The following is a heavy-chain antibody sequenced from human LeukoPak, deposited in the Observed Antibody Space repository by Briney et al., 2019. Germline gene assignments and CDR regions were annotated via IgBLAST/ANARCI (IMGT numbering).Heavy chain of an antibody. CDR2: ISSSGSTI. J-gene: IGHJ6*03. D-gene: IGHD4/OR15-4a*01. Sequence: GGSLRLSCAASGFTFSSYEMNWVRQTPGKGLEWVSYISSSGSTIYYADSVKGRFTISRDNAKNSLYLQMNSLRAEDTAVYYCARRGPMVATKKPYYYYYMDVWGKGTTVTVSS. CDR3: ARRGPMVATKKPYYYYYMDV. V-gene: IGHV3-48*03. CDR1: GFTFSSYE.